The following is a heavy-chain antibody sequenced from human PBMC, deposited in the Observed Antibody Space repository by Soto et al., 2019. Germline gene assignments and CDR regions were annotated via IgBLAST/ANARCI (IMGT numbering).Heavy chain of an antibody. CDR2: IPYDGSNK. Sequence: QVQLVESGGGVVQPGRSLRLSCAASGFTFSSYAMHWVRQAPGKGLEWVAVIPYDGSNKYYADSVKGRFTISRDNSKHTLYLQMNSLRAEDTAVYYCARELRFLEWLPDYWGQGTLVTVSS. CDR3: ARELRFLEWLPDY. V-gene: IGHV3-30-3*01. D-gene: IGHD3-3*01. J-gene: IGHJ4*02. CDR1: GFTFSSYA.